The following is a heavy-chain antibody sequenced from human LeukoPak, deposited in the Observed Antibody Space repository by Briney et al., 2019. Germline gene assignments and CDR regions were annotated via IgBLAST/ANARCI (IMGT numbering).Heavy chain of an antibody. CDR1: GYSFTGYY. Sequence: SVKVSCKASGYSFTGYYIHWVRQAPGQGLEWMGGIIPIFGTANYAQKFQGRVTITADESTSTAYMELSSLRSEDTAVYYCARCSGGSCYSGGYFDYWGQGTLVTVSS. D-gene: IGHD2-15*01. V-gene: IGHV1-69*13. CDR2: IIPIFGTA. J-gene: IGHJ4*02. CDR3: ARCSGGSCYSGGYFDY.